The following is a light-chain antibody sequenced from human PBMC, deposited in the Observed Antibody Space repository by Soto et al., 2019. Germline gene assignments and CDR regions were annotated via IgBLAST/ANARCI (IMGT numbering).Light chain of an antibody. Sequence: DIQMTQSPSSLSASVGDRVSITCRASQSISSYLNWYQQKPGKAPKLLIYAAFTLQTGVSSRFIGSGSGTDFTLTINSLHPEEFATYYCQQSPSSPWTFCQGTKPEIK. CDR2: AAF. CDR3: QQSPSSPWT. J-gene: IGKJ1*01. CDR1: QSISSY. V-gene: IGKV1-39*01.